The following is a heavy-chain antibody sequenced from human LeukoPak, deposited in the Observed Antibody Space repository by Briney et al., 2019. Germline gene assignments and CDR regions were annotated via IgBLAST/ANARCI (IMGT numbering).Heavy chain of an antibody. J-gene: IGHJ5*02. CDR3: ARGYNHDSNGYFWFDP. D-gene: IGHD3-22*01. CDR2: INHSGST. Sequence: SETLSLTCAVYGGSFSGYYWSWIRQPPGKGLEWIGEINHSGSTNYNPSLKSRVTISVDTSKNQFSLKLSSVTAADTAVYYCARGYNHDSNGYFWFDPWGQGTLVTVSS. V-gene: IGHV4-34*01. CDR1: GGSFSGYY.